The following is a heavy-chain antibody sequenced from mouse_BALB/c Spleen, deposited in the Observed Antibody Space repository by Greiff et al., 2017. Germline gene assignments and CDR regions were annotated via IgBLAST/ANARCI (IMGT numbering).Heavy chain of an antibody. J-gene: IGHJ2*01. D-gene: IGHD2-10*01. CDR2: INPSNGGT. CDR1: GYTFTSYY. V-gene: IGHV1S81*02. CDR3: TRGPPMEYYFDY. Sequence: VQLQQSGAELVKPGASVKLSCKASGYTFTSYYMYWVKQRPGQGLEWIGEINPSNGGTNFNEKFKSKATLTVDKSSSTAYMQLSSLTSEDSAVYYCTRGPPMEYYFDYWGQGTTLTVSS.